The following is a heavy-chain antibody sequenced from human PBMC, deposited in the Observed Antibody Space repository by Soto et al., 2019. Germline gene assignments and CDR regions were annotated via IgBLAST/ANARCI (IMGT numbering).Heavy chain of an antibody. J-gene: IGHJ4*02. CDR3: ARAVRRRLYFDY. CDR1: GGSISSSDW. Sequence: PSETLSLTCAVSGGSISSSDWWSWVRQPPGKGLEWIGEIYHSGSANYNPSLKSRVTISVDKSKNQFSLKLSSVTAADTAVYYCARAVRRRLYFDYWGQGTLVTVSS. V-gene: IGHV4-4*02. CDR2: IYHSGSA. D-gene: IGHD3-22*01.